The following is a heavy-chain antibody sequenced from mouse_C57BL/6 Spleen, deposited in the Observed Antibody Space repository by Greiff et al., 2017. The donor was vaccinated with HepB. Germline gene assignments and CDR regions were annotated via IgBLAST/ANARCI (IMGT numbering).Heavy chain of an antibody. D-gene: IGHD1-1*01. CDR2: ISSGSSTI. CDR3: ARRSYYYGSSPYWYFDV. CDR1: GFTFSDYG. V-gene: IGHV5-17*01. Sequence: EVKVVESGGGLVKPGGSLKLSCAASGFTFSDYGMHWVRQAPEKGLEWVAYISSGSSTIYYADTVKGRFTISRDNAKNTLFLQMTSLRSEDTAMYYCARRSYYYGSSPYWYFDVWGTGTTVTVSS. J-gene: IGHJ1*03.